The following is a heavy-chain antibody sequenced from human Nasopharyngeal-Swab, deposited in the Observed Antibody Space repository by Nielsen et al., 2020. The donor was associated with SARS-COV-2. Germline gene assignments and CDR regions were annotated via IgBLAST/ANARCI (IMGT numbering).Heavy chain of an antibody. Sequence: ASVKVSCKASGYTFNSHYMHWVRQAPGQGPEWMGIINPSGGGTSYAQKFQGRVTMTSDMSTTTVYIELSSLRSEDTAVYYCARDCFFDGSDSSVIDHWGQGTSVTVSS. D-gene: IGHD1-26*01. CDR2: INPSGGGT. CDR3: ARDCFFDGSDSSVIDH. J-gene: IGHJ4*02. CDR1: GYTFNSHY. V-gene: IGHV1-46*02.